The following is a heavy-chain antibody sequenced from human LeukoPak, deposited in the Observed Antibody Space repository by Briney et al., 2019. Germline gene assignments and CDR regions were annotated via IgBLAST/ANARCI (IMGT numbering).Heavy chain of an antibody. CDR1: GFTVSSNY. CDR3: AKGLAGPFDY. J-gene: IGHJ4*02. D-gene: IGHD6-13*01. Sequence: GGSLRLSCATSGFTVSSNYMSWVRQAPGKGLEWVSVIYDSGTTYYADSVKGRFLIFRDTSKNTLYLQMNSLRVDDTAVYYCAKGLAGPFDYWGQGTLVTVSS. CDR2: IYDSGTT. V-gene: IGHV3-53*01.